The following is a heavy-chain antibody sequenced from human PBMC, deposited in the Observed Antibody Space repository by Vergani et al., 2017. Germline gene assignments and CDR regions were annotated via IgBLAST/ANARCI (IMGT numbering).Heavy chain of an antibody. CDR3: ARDGREGYYDSSGMYYIDY. D-gene: IGHD3-22*01. J-gene: IGHJ4*02. CDR1: GGTFSSYA. CDR2: IIPIFGTA. V-gene: IGHV1-69*01. Sequence: QVQLVQSGAEVKKPGSSVKVSCKASGGTFSSYAISWVRQAPGQGLEWMGGIIPIFGTANYAQKFQGRVTITADESTSTAYMELSSLRSEDTAVYYCARDGREGYYDSSGMYYIDYWGQGTLVTVSS.